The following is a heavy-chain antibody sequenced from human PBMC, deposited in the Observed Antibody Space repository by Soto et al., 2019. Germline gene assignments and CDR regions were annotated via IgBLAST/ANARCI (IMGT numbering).Heavy chain of an antibody. CDR1: GDSISTDY. CDR3: AKRPPLTGTGFYYFDY. J-gene: IGHJ4*02. Sequence: SETLSLTCTVSGDSISTDYWSWIRQSPGKELEWIGFIYYGGSTNYNPSLKSRVTISVDTPKNQFSLKLSSVTAEDTAVYYCAKRPPLTGTGFYYFDYWGQGALVTVSS. D-gene: IGHD7-27*01. CDR2: IYYGGST. V-gene: IGHV4-59*12.